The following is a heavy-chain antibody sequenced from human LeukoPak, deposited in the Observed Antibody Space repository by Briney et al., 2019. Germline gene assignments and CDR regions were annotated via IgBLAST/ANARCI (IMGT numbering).Heavy chain of an antibody. Sequence: PGGSLRLSCVVSELRFRNYGMHWVRQAPGKGLEWVAVIYYDGSNQYYVDSVKGRFTVSRDNAKNTLYLQMDSLRAEDTAVYYCATDRNSGKYYDYWGQGTLVTVSS. D-gene: IGHD1-26*01. J-gene: IGHJ4*02. CDR1: ELRFRNYG. V-gene: IGHV3-33*01. CDR2: IYYDGSNQ. CDR3: ATDRNSGKYYDY.